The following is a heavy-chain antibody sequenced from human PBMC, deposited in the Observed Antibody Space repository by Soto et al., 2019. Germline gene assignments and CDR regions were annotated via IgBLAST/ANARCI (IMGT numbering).Heavy chain of an antibody. CDR2: IYHSGAT. D-gene: IGHD1-1*01. CDR1: GDSITSSNW. CDR3: ARDLGTGTDY. J-gene: IGHJ4*02. V-gene: IGHV4-4*01. Sequence: KLRETLSLTCAVSGDSITSSNWWSWVRQAPGKGLEWIGEIYHSGATTYNPSLKNRATISVDPSNNHFSLKLTSVTAADTAVYFCARDLGTGTDYWGRGTLVTVS.